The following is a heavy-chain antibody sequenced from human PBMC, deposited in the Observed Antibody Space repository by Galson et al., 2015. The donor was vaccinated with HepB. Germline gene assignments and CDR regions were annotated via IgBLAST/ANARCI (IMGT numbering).Heavy chain of an antibody. V-gene: IGHV5-51*01. J-gene: IGHJ4*02. D-gene: IGHD2-15*01. CDR3: ARRGGSLNYFDY. CDR2: IYPGDSDT. Sequence: QSGAEVKKPGGSLKISCKGSGYSFTSSWIGRVRQMPGKGLEWMGIIYPGDSDTRYSPAFRDQVTISADKSISTAYLQWSGLKASDTAMYYCARRGGSLNYFDYWGQGTLVTVSS. CDR1: GYSFTSSW.